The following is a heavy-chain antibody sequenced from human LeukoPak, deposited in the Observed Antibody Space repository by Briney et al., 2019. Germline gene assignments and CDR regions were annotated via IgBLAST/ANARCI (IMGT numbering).Heavy chain of an antibody. Sequence: GGSLRLSCAASGFTFSNYAMHWVRQAPGKGLEWVAVISYDGSNKYYADSVKGRFTISRDNSKNTLYLQMNSLRAEDTAVYYCARSEQQLVRGLGFDYWGQGTLVTVSS. J-gene: IGHJ4*02. V-gene: IGHV3-30*04. CDR3: ARSEQQLVRGLGFDY. CDR1: GFTFSNYA. D-gene: IGHD6-13*01. CDR2: ISYDGSNK.